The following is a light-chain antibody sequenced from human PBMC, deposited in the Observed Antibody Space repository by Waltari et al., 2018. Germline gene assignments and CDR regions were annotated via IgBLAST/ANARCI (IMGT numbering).Light chain of an antibody. Sequence: DIQMTQSPSTLSASVGDRVTITCRARQTISSWLAWYQQKPGKAPNLLIYDASSLESGVPSRFSGSGSGTEFTLTISSLQPDDFAIYYCQQYNSYLRTFGGGTKVEIK. V-gene: IGKV1-5*01. CDR2: DAS. CDR1: QTISSW. CDR3: QQYNSYLRT. J-gene: IGKJ4*01.